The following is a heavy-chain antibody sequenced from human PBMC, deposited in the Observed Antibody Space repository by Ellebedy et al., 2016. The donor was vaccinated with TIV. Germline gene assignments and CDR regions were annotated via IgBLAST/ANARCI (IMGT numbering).Heavy chain of an antibody. Sequence: SETLSLTCTVSGGSISSSSSFWGWIRQPPAKGLEWIGSIHYSGSTYYNPSLKSRVTISVDTSKNQFSLKLSSVTAADTAVYYCARRGQDGWYSDYWGQGTLVTVSS. CDR2: IHYSGST. CDR3: ARRGQDGWYSDY. V-gene: IGHV4-39*01. D-gene: IGHD6-19*01. J-gene: IGHJ4*02. CDR1: GGSISSSSSF.